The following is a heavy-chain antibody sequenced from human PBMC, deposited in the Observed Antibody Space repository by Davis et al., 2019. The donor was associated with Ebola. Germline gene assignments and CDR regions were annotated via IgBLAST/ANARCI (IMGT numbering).Heavy chain of an antibody. J-gene: IGHJ5*02. D-gene: IGHD3-3*01. CDR2: IYYSGST. Sequence: SGPTLVKPTQTLTLTCTFSGFSLSTSGVGVGWIRQPPGKGLEWIGSIYYSGSTYYNPSLKSRVTISVDTSKNQFSLKLRSVTAADTAVYYCARQGWSGYSLRHWLDPWGRGTLVTVSS. CDR1: GFSLSTSGVG. CDR3: ARQGWSGYSLRHWLDP. V-gene: IGHV4-39*01.